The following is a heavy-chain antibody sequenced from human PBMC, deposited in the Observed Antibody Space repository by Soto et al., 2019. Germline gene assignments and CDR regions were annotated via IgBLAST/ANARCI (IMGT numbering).Heavy chain of an antibody. V-gene: IGHV3-30*18. D-gene: IGHD1-20*01. CDR3: AKESAMYPPRRYDFDY. J-gene: IGHJ4*01. CDR2: ISYDGSKK. Sequence: QVQLVESGGGVVQPGRSLRLSCGASGFTFSSYDMHWVRQAPGKGLEWVAGISYDGSKKYYAESVKGRFTLSRANPKKTVSLQLNSLGGDDTTVYLCAKESAMYPPRRYDFDYWGQGTQVTVSS. CDR1: GFTFSSYD.